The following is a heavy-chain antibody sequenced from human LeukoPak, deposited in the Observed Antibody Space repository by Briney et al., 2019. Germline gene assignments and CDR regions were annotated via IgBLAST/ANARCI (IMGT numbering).Heavy chain of an antibody. Sequence: GGSLRLSCAASGFTFDDYGMSWVRQAPGKGLEWVADIKQDGTQKYYVDSVEGRFTISRDNAKNSLYLQMNSLRVEDTAVYYCARDCGSDCSQAFDIWGQGTMVTVSS. CDR3: ARDCGSDCSQAFDI. V-gene: IGHV3-7*05. CDR1: GFTFDDYG. D-gene: IGHD2-21*02. CDR2: IKQDGTQK. J-gene: IGHJ3*02.